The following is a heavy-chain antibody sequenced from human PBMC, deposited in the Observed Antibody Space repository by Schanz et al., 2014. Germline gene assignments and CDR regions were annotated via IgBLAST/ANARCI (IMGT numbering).Heavy chain of an antibody. J-gene: IGHJ1*01. Sequence: EVQLLESGGGLVQPGGSLRLSCEASGFSFGNYGMSWVRQAPGKGLEWVSGFDAHDGRAYYADSAKGRFTISRDNSKSTLYVEMNSLRVENTDVYYCAKTLFPGGTQTFGNWGRGTLVTVSS. D-gene: IGHD2-8*02. CDR3: AKTLFPGGTQTFGN. V-gene: IGHV3-23*01. CDR2: FDAHDGRA. CDR1: GFSFGNYG.